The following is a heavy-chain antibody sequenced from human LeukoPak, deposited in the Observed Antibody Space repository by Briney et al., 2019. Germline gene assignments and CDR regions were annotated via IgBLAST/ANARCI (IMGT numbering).Heavy chain of an antibody. CDR2: INGDATTT. Sequence: GGSLRLSCAASGFSISSYWMHWVRQAPGEGLLWVSRINGDATTTTYADSVKGRFTISRDYAKNTLYLQMNSLRAEDTAVYYCTRDVIVGADTVALDVWGQGTMVTVSS. J-gene: IGHJ3*01. D-gene: IGHD1-26*01. CDR3: TRDVIVGADTVALDV. CDR1: GFSISSYW. V-gene: IGHV3-74*01.